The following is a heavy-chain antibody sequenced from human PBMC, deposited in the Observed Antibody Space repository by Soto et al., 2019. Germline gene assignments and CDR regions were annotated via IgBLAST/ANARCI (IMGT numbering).Heavy chain of an antibody. V-gene: IGHV1-3*01. CDR1: GYLFSTYA. D-gene: IGHD6-19*01. CDR3: ARGQRGWSEFDF. J-gene: IGHJ4*02. Sequence: ASVKVSCKASGYLFSTYAIHWVRQAPGQRLEWMGWTNGANGNTEYSQNFQDRVTITSDASASTAYMEVNSLRSEDTAIYYCARGQRGWSEFDFWGQGTLVTVSS. CDR2: TNGANGNT.